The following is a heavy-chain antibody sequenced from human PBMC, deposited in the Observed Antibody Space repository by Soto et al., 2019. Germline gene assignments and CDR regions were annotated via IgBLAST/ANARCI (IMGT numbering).Heavy chain of an antibody. Sequence: QLHLVQSGAVVKKPGASVTVSCSASGYPVTAYYMHWVRQAPGRGLEWMGGINPATGAAKYTQTFPGRVPMTRDPSPSTGFMELGGLTSEDTAVFYCARGGGVGVAGSAAFDMWGQGTLVIVSS. D-gene: IGHD3-3*01. CDR2: INPATGAA. J-gene: IGHJ3*02. V-gene: IGHV1-2*02. CDR3: ARGGGVGVAGSAAFDM. CDR1: GYPVTAYY.